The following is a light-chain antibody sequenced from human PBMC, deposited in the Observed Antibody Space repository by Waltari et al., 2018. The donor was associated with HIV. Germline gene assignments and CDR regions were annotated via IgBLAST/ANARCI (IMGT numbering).Light chain of an antibody. CDR3: SSYTSSSTPVV. Sequence: QSALTQPASVSGSPGQSITISCTGTSSDVGGYDYVSWYQQHPDKAPKLMIYEVNNRPSGVSNRFSGSKSGNTASLTISGLQAEDEADYYCSSYTSSSTPVVFGGGTKLTVL. CDR2: EVN. V-gene: IGLV2-14*01. J-gene: IGLJ2*01. CDR1: SSDVGGYDY.